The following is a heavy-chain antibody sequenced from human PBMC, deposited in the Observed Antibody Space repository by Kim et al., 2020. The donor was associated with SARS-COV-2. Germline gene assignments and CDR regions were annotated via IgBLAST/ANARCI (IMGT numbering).Heavy chain of an antibody. D-gene: IGHD2-2*01. V-gene: IGHV3-9*01. CDR3: AKGGFVLVPLPPRDYFDN. Sequence: GGSLRLSCAASGFIFGDCAMHWVRQVPGKGLEWVASIKWNGDKIDYAEPVKGRFTISRDNAKNSLYLQMSSLRPEDTALYYCAKGGFVLVPLPPRDYFDNGGQGNRVTLSS. CDR1: GFIFGDCA. J-gene: IGHJ4*02. CDR2: IKWNGDKI.